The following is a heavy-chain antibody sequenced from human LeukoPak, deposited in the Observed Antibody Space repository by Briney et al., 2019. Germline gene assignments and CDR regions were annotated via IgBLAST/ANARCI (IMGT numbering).Heavy chain of an antibody. J-gene: IGHJ4*02. CDR2: IWYDGSNK. Sequence: GRSLRLSCAASGFTFSSYGMHWVRQAPGKGLEWVAVIWYDGSNKYYADSVKGRFTISRDNSKNTLYLQLKSLRAEDTAVYYCAKDSSSGTYFDYWGQGTLVTVSS. CDR3: AKDSSSGTYFDY. V-gene: IGHV3-33*06. D-gene: IGHD1-26*01. CDR1: GFTFSSYG.